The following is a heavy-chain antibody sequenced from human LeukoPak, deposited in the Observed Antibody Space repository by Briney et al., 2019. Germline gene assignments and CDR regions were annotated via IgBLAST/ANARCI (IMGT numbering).Heavy chain of an antibody. CDR2: ISSSSSYT. J-gene: IGHJ4*02. Sequence: GGSLRLSCAASGFTFSDYYMSWIRQAPGKGLEWVSYISSSSSYTNYADSVKGRFTISRDNAKSSLYLQMNSLRAEDTAVYCCARDLMVRGVPYYFDYWGQGTLVTVSS. D-gene: IGHD3-10*01. CDR3: ARDLMVRGVPYYFDY. V-gene: IGHV3-11*06. CDR1: GFTFSDYY.